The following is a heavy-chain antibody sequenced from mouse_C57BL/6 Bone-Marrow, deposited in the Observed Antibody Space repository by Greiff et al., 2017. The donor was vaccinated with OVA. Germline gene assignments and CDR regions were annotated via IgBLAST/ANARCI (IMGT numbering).Heavy chain of an antibody. CDR3: ARRGYYGNFYYFGY. V-gene: IGHV5-15*04. CDR2: ISNLAYSI. D-gene: IGHD2-1*01. J-gene: IGHJ2*01. CDR1: GFTFSDYG. Sequence: EVKLMESGGGLVQPGGSLKLSCAASGFTFSDYGMAWVRQAPRKGPEWVAFISNLAYSIYYADTVTGRFTISRENAKNTLYLEMSSLRSEDTAMFYCARRGYYGNFYYFGYWGQGTTLTVSS.